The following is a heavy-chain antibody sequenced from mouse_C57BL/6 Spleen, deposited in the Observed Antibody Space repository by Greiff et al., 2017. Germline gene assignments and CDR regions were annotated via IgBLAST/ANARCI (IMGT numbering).Heavy chain of an antibody. CDR2: ISSGSSTI. J-gene: IGHJ2*01. CDR1: GFTFSDYG. CDR3: ARDIGLDY. D-gene: IGHD2-4*01. Sequence: DVKLVESGGGLVKPGGSLKLSCAASGFTFSDYGMHWVRQAPEKGLEWVAYISSGSSTIYYADKVKGRFTISRDNAKNTLFLQMTSLRSEDTAMYYCARDIGLDYWGQGTTLTVSS. V-gene: IGHV5-17*01.